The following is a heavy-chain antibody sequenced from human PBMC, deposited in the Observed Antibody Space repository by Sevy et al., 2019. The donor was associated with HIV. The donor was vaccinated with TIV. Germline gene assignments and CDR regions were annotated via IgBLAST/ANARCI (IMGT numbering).Heavy chain of an antibody. CDR2: IYPGDSNT. CDR1: GYSFTNYW. CDR3: ARLGYCTGGSCQYYYYGMDV. Sequence: GESLKISCKGSGYSFTNYWIGWVRQMPGKGLEWMGIIYPGDSNTRYSPSFQGQVTISADKSRSTAYLQWSSLKASDTAVYYCARLGYCTGGSCQYYYYGMDVWGQGTTVTVSS. D-gene: IGHD2-15*01. V-gene: IGHV5-51*01. J-gene: IGHJ6*02.